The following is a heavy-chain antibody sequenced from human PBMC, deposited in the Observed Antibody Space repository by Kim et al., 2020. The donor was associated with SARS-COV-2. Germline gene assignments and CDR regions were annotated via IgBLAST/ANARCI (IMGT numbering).Heavy chain of an antibody. D-gene: IGHD2-2*03. V-gene: IGHV4-31*03. CDR2: INYSGIT. CDR1: GGSISSGNHY. Sequence: SETLSLTCTVSGGSISSGNHYWSWIRQHPQKGLEWIGYINYSGITSYNPSLKSRLNISIDTSKNQFSLSLTSVTAADMALYYCASGAAGLDVFYYYYLDVWGKGATVTVSS. J-gene: IGHJ6*03. CDR3: ASGAAGLDVFYYYYLDV.